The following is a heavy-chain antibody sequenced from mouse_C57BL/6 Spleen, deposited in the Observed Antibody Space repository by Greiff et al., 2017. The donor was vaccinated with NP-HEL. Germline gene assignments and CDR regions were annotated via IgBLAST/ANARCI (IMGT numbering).Heavy chain of an antibody. CDR2: SRNKANDYTT. V-gene: IGHV7-1*01. CDR1: GFTFSDFY. Sequence: EVQLVESGGGLVQSGRSLRLSCATSGFTFSDFYMEWVRQAPGKGLEWIAASRNKANDYTTEYSASVKGRFIVSRDTSQSILYLQMNALRAEDTAIYYCARDAGTGGFAYWGQGTLVTVSA. CDR3: ARDAGTGGFAY. J-gene: IGHJ3*01. D-gene: IGHD4-1*01.